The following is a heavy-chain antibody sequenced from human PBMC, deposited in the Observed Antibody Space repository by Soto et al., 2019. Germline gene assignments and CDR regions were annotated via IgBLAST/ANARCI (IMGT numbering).Heavy chain of an antibody. V-gene: IGHV1-2*04. CDR3: ARWGDGYNYYYGMDV. J-gene: IGHJ6*02. CDR1: GYTFTGYY. Sequence: QVQLVQSGAEVKKPGASVKVSCKASGYTFTGYYMHWVRQAPGQGLEWMGWINPNSGGTNYAQKFQGWVTMTRDTSSSTAYMELSRLRSDDTAVYYCARWGDGYNYYYGMDVWGQGTTVTVSS. CDR2: INPNSGGT. D-gene: IGHD5-12*01.